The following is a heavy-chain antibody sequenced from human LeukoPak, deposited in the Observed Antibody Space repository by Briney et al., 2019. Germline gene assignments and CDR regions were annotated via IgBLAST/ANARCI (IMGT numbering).Heavy chain of an antibody. CDR3: ARDSRYYYGSWSYSY. Sequence: GGSLRLSCAVSGFTFDDYGMSWVRQAPGKGLEWVSGINWNGGSTGYADSVKGRFTISRDNAKNSLYLQMNSLRAEDTALYYCARDSRYYYGSWSYSYWGQGTLVTVSS. D-gene: IGHD3-10*01. CDR1: GFTFDDYG. J-gene: IGHJ4*02. CDR2: INWNGGST. V-gene: IGHV3-20*04.